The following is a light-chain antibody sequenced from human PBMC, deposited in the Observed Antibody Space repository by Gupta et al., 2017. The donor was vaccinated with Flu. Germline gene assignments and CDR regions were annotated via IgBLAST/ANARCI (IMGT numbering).Light chain of an antibody. CDR1: SSDIGNYNR. CDR3: SSYTSSYTYV. V-gene: IGLV2-18*02. J-gene: IGLJ1*01. CDR2: EGS. Sequence: QSALTQPPSVSGSSGQSVTISCTGTSSDIGNYNRVAWYQQPPGTAPKLIMYEGSNRPSGVPDRFSGSKSGNTASLTISGLQAEDEAYYYCSSYTSSYTYVFGTGTKLTVL.